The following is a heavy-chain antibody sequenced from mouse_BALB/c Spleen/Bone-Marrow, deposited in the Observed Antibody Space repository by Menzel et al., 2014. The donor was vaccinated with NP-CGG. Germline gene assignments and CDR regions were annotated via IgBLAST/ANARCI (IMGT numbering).Heavy chain of an antibody. CDR1: GYTFTDYN. J-gene: IGHJ1*01. Sequence: VQLQQSGPELVKPGASVKISCKASGYTFTDYNMHWVKQSHGKSLEWIGYIYPYNGGTGYNQKFKSKATLTVDNSSSTANMELRSLTSEDSAVYYCARELSWYFDVWGAGTTVTVSS. V-gene: IGHV1S29*02. CDR2: IYPYNGGT. D-gene: IGHD1-1*02. CDR3: ARELSWYFDV.